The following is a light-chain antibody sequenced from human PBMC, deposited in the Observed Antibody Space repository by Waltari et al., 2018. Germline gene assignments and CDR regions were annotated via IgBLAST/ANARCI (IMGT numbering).Light chain of an antibody. J-gene: IGKJ3*01. Sequence: DIQMTQSPSTLSASVGDRVTITCRASQSISKWLAWYQQKPGKAPKLLIQKTSSLQSGVPSRFSGSGSGTEFTLNITSLQPDDFATYYCQHYNSFSALFTFGPGTQVDIK. CDR3: QHYNSFSALFT. V-gene: IGKV1-5*03. CDR2: KTS. CDR1: QSISKW.